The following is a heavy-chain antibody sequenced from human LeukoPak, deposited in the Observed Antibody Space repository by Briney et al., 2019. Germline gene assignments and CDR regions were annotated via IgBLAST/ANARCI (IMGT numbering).Heavy chain of an antibody. D-gene: IGHD6-13*01. J-gene: IGHJ3*02. CDR1: GGSISSYY. CDR2: IYTSGST. V-gene: IGHV4-4*07. Sequence: PSETLSLTCTVSGGSISSYYWSWLRQPAGKGLEWIGRIYTSGSTNYDPSLKSRVTISVDTSKNQFSLKLSSVTAADTAVYYCARDSVGYRAPNDAFDIWGQGTMVTVSS. CDR3: ARDSVGYRAPNDAFDI.